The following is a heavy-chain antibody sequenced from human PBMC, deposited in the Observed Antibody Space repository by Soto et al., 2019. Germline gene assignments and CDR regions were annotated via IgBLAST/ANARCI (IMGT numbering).Heavy chain of an antibody. CDR2: ISYDGSNK. V-gene: IGHV3-30*18. D-gene: IGHD3-16*02. J-gene: IGHJ6*02. CDR3: AKDHYDYVWGSYRYYYYGMDV. CDR1: GFTFSSYG. Sequence: QVQLVESGGGVVQPGRSLRLSCAASGFTFSSYGMHWVRQAPGKGLEWVAVISYDGSNKYYADSVKGRFTISRDNSKNTLYLQMNSLRAEDTAVYYSAKDHYDYVWGSYRYYYYGMDVWGQGTTVTVSS.